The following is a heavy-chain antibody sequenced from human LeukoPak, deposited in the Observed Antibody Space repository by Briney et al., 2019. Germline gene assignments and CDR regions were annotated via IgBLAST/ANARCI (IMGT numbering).Heavy chain of an antibody. D-gene: IGHD5-12*01. CDR1: GFTFSSYS. J-gene: IGHJ4*02. V-gene: IGHV3-48*04. CDR3: ARGWLPFDY. CDR2: ISSSSSTI. Sequence: GGSLRLSCAASGFTFSSYSMNWVRQAPGKGLEWVSYISSSSSTIYYADSVKGRFTISRDNAQNTLYLQMNSLRVEDTAVYYCARGWLPFDYWGQGTLVTVSS.